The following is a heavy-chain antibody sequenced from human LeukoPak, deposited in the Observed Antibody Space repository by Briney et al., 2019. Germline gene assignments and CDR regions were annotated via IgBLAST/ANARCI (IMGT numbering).Heavy chain of an antibody. CDR1: GGTFSSYA. V-gene: IGHV1-69*01. CDR3: ASGITIFGVVPARPKPYYYYYMDV. D-gene: IGHD3-3*01. J-gene: IGHJ6*03. Sequence: SVKLSCKASGGTFSSYAISWVRQAPGQGLEWMGGIIPIFGTANYAQKFQGRVTITADESTSTAYMELSSLRSEDTAVYYCASGITIFGVVPARPKPYYYYYMDVWGKGTTVTVSS. CDR2: IIPIFGTA.